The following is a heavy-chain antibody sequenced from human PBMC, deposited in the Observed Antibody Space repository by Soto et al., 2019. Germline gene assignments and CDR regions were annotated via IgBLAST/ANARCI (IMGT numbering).Heavy chain of an antibody. CDR2: INPNSGGT. D-gene: IGHD1-7*01. Sequence: ASVKVSCKASGYIFTGYHMHWVRQAPGQGLEWMGWINPNSGGTKYAQKFQGRVTMTRDTPISTAYMELSSLRSDDTAVYYCAREELPIYYYDMDVWGQGTTVTVSS. CDR1: GYIFTGYH. V-gene: IGHV1-2*02. CDR3: AREELPIYYYDMDV. J-gene: IGHJ6*02.